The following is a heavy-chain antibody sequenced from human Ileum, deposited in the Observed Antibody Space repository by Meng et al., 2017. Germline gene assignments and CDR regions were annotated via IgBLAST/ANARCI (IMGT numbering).Heavy chain of an antibody. CDR3: TNDRLNH. D-gene: IGHD1-1*01. V-gene: IGHV3-74*01. J-gene: IGHJ1*01. Sequence: GQLVESGGGLAPPGGSLRLSCAASGFTFTDHWMHWVRQGPGKGLVWVSRINPDGSDPTYADSVKGRFTISRDNAKNTVYLQMNSLRAEDTALYYCTNDRLNHWGQGALVTVSS. CDR2: INPDGSDP. CDR1: GFTFTDHW.